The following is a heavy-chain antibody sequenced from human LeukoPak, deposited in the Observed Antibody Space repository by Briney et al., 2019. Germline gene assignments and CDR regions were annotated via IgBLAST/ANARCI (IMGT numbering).Heavy chain of an antibody. J-gene: IGHJ5*02. V-gene: IGHV3-23*01. CDR1: GFTFSSYA. Sequence: GGSLRLSCAASGFTFSSYAMSWVRQAPGKGLEWVSAISGSGGSTYYADSVKGRFAISRDNSKNTLYLQMNSLRAEDTAVYYCAGLTYDYVWGSYRRRFDPWGQGTLVTVSS. D-gene: IGHD3-16*02. CDR2: ISGSGGST. CDR3: AGLTYDYVWGSYRRRFDP.